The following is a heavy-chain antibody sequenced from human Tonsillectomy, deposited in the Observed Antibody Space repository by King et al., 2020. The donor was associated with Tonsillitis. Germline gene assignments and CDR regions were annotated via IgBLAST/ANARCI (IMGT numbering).Heavy chain of an antibody. CDR1: GYSFTSYW. J-gene: IGHJ3*02. D-gene: IGHD2-21*01. CDR3: ARLLXXVNPIVGAFDI. V-gene: IGHV5-51*03. CDR2: IYPDDSDT. Sequence: QLVQSGAEVKKPGESLKISCKGSGYSFTSYWLGWVRQMPGKGLEWMGIIYPDDSDTRYSPSFQGQVTISADKSIDTAYLQWSSLKASDTAMYFCARLLXXVNPIVGAFDIXGQGTMVTVSS.